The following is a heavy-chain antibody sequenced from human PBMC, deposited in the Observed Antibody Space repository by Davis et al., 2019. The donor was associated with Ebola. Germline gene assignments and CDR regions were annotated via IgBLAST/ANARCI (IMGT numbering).Heavy chain of an antibody. J-gene: IGHJ4*02. Sequence: GESLKIPCAASGFTFSSYAMSWVRQAPGKGLEWVSAISGSGGSTYYADSVKGRFTISRDNSKNTLYLQMNSLRAEDTAVYYCARGHFAGYSSGWYLVDYWGQGTLVTVSS. CDR2: ISGSGGST. V-gene: IGHV3-23*01. CDR1: GFTFSSYA. D-gene: IGHD6-19*01. CDR3: ARGHFAGYSSGWYLVDY.